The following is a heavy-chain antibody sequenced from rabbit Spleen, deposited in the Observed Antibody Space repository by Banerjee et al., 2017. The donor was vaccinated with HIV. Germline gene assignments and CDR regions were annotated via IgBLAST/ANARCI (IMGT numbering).Heavy chain of an antibody. J-gene: IGHJ6*01. V-gene: IGHV1S40*01. D-gene: IGHD8-1*01. Sequence: QSLEESGGGLVQPGASLTLTCTASGFSFTSGYDMCWVRQAPGKGLEWIACIYAGSSGSTYSAIWAKGRFTISKASSTTVTLQMTSLTAADTATYFCARDTGTSFSTYGMDLWGQGTLVTVS. CDR2: IYAGSSGST. CDR1: GFSFTSGYD. CDR3: ARDTGTSFSTYGMDL.